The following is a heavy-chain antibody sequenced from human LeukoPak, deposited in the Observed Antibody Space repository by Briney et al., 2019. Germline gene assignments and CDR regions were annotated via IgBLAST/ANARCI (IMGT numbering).Heavy chain of an antibody. J-gene: IGHJ4*02. CDR2: ITSSSYI. D-gene: IGHD4-23*01. CDR3: ARKHDYGGNRIDY. Sequence: GGSLRLSCAASGFTFSSYEMNWVRQAPGKGLEWVSSITSSSYIYYADSVKGRFTISRDNAKNSLYLQMNSLRAEDTAVYYCARKHDYGGNRIDYWGQGTLVTVSS. V-gene: IGHV3-21*01. CDR1: GFTFSSYE.